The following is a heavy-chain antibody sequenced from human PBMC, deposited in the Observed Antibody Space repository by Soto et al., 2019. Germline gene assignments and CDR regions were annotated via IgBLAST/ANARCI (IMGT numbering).Heavy chain of an antibody. J-gene: IGHJ6*02. D-gene: IGHD3-16*01. CDR2: IYYTGST. CDR1: GGSVNSGAYS. Sequence: QVQLQESGPGLVKPSETLSLTCTVSGGSVNSGAYSWTWIRQPPGEGLEWIGSIYYTGSTNYNPSLKSRVPVSLDTSKNQFSLNLKSVTGADTAVYYCARARLTFAYGLDVWGQGTTVSVPS. V-gene: IGHV4-61*08. CDR3: ARARLTFAYGLDV.